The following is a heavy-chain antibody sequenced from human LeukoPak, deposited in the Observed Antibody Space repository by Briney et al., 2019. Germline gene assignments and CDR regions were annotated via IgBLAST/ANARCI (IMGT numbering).Heavy chain of an antibody. D-gene: IGHD6-13*01. J-gene: IGHJ4*02. V-gene: IGHV5-51*01. Sequence: GESLKISCKTSGYSFTTYWIGWVRQMPGKGLEWMGIIYPGDSDTRYSPSLQGQVTISADKSISTAYLQWSSLKASDTAMYYCAKSTSAGTSSPFDYWGQGTLVTVSS. CDR3: AKSTSAGTSSPFDY. CDR2: IYPGDSDT. CDR1: GYSFTTYW.